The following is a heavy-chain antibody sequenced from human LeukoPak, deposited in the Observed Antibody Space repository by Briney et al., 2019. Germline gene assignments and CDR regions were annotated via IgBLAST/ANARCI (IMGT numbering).Heavy chain of an antibody. D-gene: IGHD3/OR15-3a*01. V-gene: IGHV1-69*13. Sequence: ASVKVSCKTSGDTFSYYSISWVRQAPGQGLQWLGGIIPHVGSPRYTERFQDRITITADESTNTAYLELSSLRSDDTAVYYCARGGLLYDFLTGYYAPGLEYFHHWGQGTLVTVSS. CDR2: IIPHVGSP. J-gene: IGHJ1*01. CDR3: ARGGLLYDFLTGYYAPGLEYFHH. CDR1: GDTFSYYS.